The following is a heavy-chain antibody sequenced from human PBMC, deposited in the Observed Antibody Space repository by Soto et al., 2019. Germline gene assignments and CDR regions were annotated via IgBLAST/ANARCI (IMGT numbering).Heavy chain of an antibody. V-gene: IGHV1-46*01. CDR2: INPSGGST. Sequence: VASVKVSCKASGYTFTSYYMHWVRQAPGQGLEWMGIINPSGGSTSYAQKFQGRVTMTRDTSTSTVYMELSSLRSEDTAVYYCARDRDVGTMIVVAIFDYRGQGTLVTVSS. J-gene: IGHJ4*01. CDR1: GYTFTSYY. D-gene: IGHD3-22*01. CDR3: ARDRDVGTMIVVAIFDY.